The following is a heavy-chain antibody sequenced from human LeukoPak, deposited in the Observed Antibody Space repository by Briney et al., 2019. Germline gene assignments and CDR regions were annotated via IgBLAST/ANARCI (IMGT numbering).Heavy chain of an antibody. V-gene: IGHV4-34*01. J-gene: IGHJ4*02. CDR1: GGSFSGYY. Sequence: SETLSLTCAVYGGSFSGYYWSWIRQPPGKGLEWIGEINHSGSTNYNPSLKSRVTISVDTSKNQFSLKLSSVTAADTAVYYCARGFYGAGSHFDFWGQGTLVTVSS. CDR2: INHSGST. D-gene: IGHD3-10*01. CDR3: ARGFYGAGSHFDF.